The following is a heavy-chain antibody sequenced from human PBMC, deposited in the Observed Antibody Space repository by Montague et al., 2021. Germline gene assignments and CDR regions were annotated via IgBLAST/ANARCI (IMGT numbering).Heavy chain of an antibody. J-gene: IGHJ5*01. V-gene: IGHV4-59*01. CDR3: ARALAARWWFDS. Sequence: SETLSLTCTVSGGSIRGYYWNWIRQPPGKGLEWIGYIYYSGSTNYNPSLKSRVNISLDTSNYQFSLNLRSVTAADTAVYYCARALAARWWFDSWGQGTLVTVSS. CDR1: GGSIRGYY. CDR2: IYYSGST. D-gene: IGHD6-6*01.